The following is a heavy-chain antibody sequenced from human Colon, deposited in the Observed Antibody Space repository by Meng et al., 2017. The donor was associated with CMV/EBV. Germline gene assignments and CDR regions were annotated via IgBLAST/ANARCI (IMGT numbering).Heavy chain of an antibody. CDR3: ARGYCTTTSCYAVFDY. Sequence: ASVKVSCKASGYTFTGYYMYWVRQAPGQGREWMGWINPNSGGTKYEQKFQGRVTMTRDTSISAAYMELSRLSSDDTAVYYCARGYCTTTSCYAVFDYWGQGTLVTVSS. V-gene: IGHV1-2*02. CDR2: INPNSGGT. D-gene: IGHD2-2*01. J-gene: IGHJ4*02. CDR1: GYTFTGYY.